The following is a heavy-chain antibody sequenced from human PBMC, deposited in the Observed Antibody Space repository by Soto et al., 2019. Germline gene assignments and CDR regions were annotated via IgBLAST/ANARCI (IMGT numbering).Heavy chain of an antibody. Sequence: GGSLRLSCAASGFTSSSYSMNWVRQAPGKGLEWVSYISSSSSTIYYADSVKGRFTISRDNAKNSLYLQMNSLRAEDTAVYYCARERIAVAGPNYYYYYGMDVWGQGTTVTVSS. CDR3: ARERIAVAGPNYYYYYGMDV. CDR2: ISSSSSTI. CDR1: GFTSSSYS. D-gene: IGHD6-19*01. V-gene: IGHV3-48*01. J-gene: IGHJ6*02.